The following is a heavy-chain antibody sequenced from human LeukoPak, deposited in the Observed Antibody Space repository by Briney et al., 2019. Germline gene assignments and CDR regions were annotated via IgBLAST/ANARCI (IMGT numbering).Heavy chain of an antibody. V-gene: IGHV3-21*04. Sequence: TGGSLRLSCAASGFTFSSYSMNWVRQAPGKGLEWVSSISSSSSYIYYADSVKGRFTISRDNSKNTLYLQMNSLRAEDTAVYYCAKAYYDFWSGYYYWGQGTLVTVSS. CDR2: ISSSSSYI. J-gene: IGHJ4*02. CDR3: AKAYYDFWSGYYY. CDR1: GFTFSSYS. D-gene: IGHD3-3*01.